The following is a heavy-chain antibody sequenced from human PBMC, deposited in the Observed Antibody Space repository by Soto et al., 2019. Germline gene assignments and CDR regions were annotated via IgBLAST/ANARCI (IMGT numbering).Heavy chain of an antibody. V-gene: IGHV3-9*01. J-gene: IGHJ4*02. CDR2: ISWNSGSI. CDR1: GFTVDDYA. CDR3: AKGRTTVTTFYFDY. Sequence: EVQLVESGGGLVQPGRSLRLSCAASGFTVDDYAMHWVRQAPGKGLAWVSGISWNSGSIGYADSVKGRFTISRDNAKNSLYLQMNSLSAEDTALYYGAKGRTTVTTFYFDYWGQGTLVTVSS. D-gene: IGHD4-17*01.